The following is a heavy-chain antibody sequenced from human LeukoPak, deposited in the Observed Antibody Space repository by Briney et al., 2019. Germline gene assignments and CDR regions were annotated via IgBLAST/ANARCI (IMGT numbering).Heavy chain of an antibody. CDR2: IGGRGTST. CDR3: GKEGGA. V-gene: IGHV3-23*01. CDR1: GFRFSDFT. D-gene: IGHD3-16*01. Sequence: PGGSLRLSCAASGFRFSDFTMTWVRQAPGKGPEWVSAIGGRGTSTYYADSLGGRLTISRDNSKDMLYLQMNSLKVEDTATYYCGKEGGAWGQGTKVTVSS. J-gene: IGHJ5*02.